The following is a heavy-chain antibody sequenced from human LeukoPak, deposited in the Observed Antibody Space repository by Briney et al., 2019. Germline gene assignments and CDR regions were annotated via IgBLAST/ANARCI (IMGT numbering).Heavy chain of an antibody. J-gene: IGHJ3*02. Sequence: GGSLRLSCAASGFTFSSYAMSWVRQAPGKGLGWVSAISGSGGSTYYADSVKGRFTISRDNSKNTLYLQMNSLRAEDTAVYYCAKDLGSWDGAFDIWGQGTMVTVSS. CDR3: AKDLGSWDGAFDI. CDR2: ISGSGGST. CDR1: GFTFSSYA. V-gene: IGHV3-23*01. D-gene: IGHD6-13*01.